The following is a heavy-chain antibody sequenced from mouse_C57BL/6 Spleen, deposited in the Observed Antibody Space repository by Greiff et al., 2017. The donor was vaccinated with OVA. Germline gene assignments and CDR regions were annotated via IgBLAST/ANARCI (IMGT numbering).Heavy chain of an antibody. Sequence: QVQLQQSGAELVKPGASVKLSCKASGYTFTSYWMHWVKQRPGQGLEWIGMIHPNSGSTNYNEKFKSKATLTVDKSSSTAYMQLSSLTSEDSAVYYCARGDYYMVKDYWGQGTTLTVSS. J-gene: IGHJ2*01. CDR2: IHPNSGST. CDR1: GYTFTSYW. V-gene: IGHV1-64*01. CDR3: ARGDYYMVKDY. D-gene: IGHD2-12*01.